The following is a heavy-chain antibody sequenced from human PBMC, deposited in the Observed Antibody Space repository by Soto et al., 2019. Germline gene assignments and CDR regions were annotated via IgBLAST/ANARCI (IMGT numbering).Heavy chain of an antibody. D-gene: IGHD2-21*02. CDR3: AADQCGGDCYRTYYYHYRLSV. V-gene: IGHV1-58*01. CDR1: GFTFTSSA. Sequence: VKVSCKASGFTFTSSAVQWVRQALGQRLEWIGWIVVGSGNTNYAQKFQERVTITRDMSTSTAYMELSSLRSEDTAVYYCAADQCGGDCYRTYYYHYRLSVPAQRTTVPVSS. J-gene: IGHJ6*02. CDR2: IVVGSGNT.